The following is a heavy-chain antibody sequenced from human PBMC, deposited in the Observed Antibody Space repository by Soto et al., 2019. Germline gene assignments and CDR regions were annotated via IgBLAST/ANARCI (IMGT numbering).Heavy chain of an antibody. CDR1: GYTFTSYA. D-gene: IGHD3-3*01. CDR3: ARVGVPYDFWSGYQV. V-gene: IGHV1-3*01. CDR2: INAGNGNT. J-gene: IGHJ6*02. Sequence: GASVKVSCKASGYTFTSYAMHWVRQAPGQRLEWMGWINAGNGNTKYSQKFQGRVTITRDTSASTAYMELSSLRSEDTAVYYCARVGVPYDFWSGYQVWGQGTTVTVSS.